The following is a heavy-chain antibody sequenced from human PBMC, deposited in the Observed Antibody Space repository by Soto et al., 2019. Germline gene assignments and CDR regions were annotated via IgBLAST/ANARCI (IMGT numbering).Heavy chain of an antibody. V-gene: IGHV3-7*01. D-gene: IGHD3-16*01. CDR1: GFTFSSYW. Sequence: GGSLRLSCAASGFTFSSYWMSWVRQAPGKGLEWVANIKQDGSEKNYVDSVKGRFTISRDNAKNSLYLQMNSLRAEDTAVYYCARNVEGVMSIYHYYYMDVWGKGTTVTVSS. CDR3: ARNVEGVMSIYHYYYMDV. CDR2: IKQDGSEK. J-gene: IGHJ6*03.